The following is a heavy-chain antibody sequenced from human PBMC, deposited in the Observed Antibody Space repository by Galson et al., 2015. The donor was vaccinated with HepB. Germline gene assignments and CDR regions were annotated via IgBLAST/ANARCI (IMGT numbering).Heavy chain of an antibody. J-gene: IGHJ4*02. V-gene: IGHV1-46*01. Sequence: SVKVSCKASGYTFTSYYMHWVRQAPGQGLEWMGIINPSGGSTSYAQKFQGRVTMTRDTSTSTVYMELSSLRSEDTAVYYCARHKRIAVAGTSEGFDYWGQGTLVPVSS. CDR1: GYTFTSYY. CDR3: ARHKRIAVAGTSEGFDY. CDR2: INPSGGST. D-gene: IGHD6-19*01.